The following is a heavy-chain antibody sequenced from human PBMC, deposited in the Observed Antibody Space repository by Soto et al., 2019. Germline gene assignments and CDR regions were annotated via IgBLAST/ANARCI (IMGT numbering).Heavy chain of an antibody. CDR1: GGTFSSYT. D-gene: IGHD1-26*01. J-gene: IGHJ4*02. CDR3: ARDNRLWAYYFDY. CDR2: IIPILGIA. V-gene: IGHV1-69*04. Sequence: SVKVSCKASGGTFSSYTISWVRQAPGQGLEWMGRIIPILGIANYAQKFQGRVTITADKSTSTAYMELSSLRSEDTAVYYCARDNRLWAYYFDYWGQGTLVTVSS.